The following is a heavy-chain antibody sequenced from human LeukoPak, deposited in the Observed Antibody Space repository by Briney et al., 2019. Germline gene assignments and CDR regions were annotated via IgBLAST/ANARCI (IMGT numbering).Heavy chain of an antibody. D-gene: IGHD4-17*01. CDR3: ARGDDNGVHFDP. V-gene: IGHV4-34*01. Sequence: SETLSLTCAVYGGSFSGYYWSWIRQPPGKGLEWIGEINHSGSTNYNPSLKGRVTISVDTSKNQFSLKLRSVTAADTAVYYCARGDDNGVHFDPWGQGTLVTVSS. J-gene: IGHJ5*02. CDR1: GGSFSGYY. CDR2: INHSGST.